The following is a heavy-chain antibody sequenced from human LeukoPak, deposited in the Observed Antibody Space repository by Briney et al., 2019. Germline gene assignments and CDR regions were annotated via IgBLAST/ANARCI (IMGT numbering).Heavy chain of an antibody. CDR2: INPSGGST. Sequence: ASVEVSCKASGYTFTSYYMHWVRQAPGQGLEWMGIINPSGGSTSYAQKFQGRVTMTTDTSTSTAYMELRSLRSDDTAVYYCAREDSYDYVWGSYRSHNWFDPWGQGTLVTVSS. CDR1: GYTFTSYY. D-gene: IGHD3-16*02. CDR3: AREDSYDYVWGSYRSHNWFDP. J-gene: IGHJ5*02. V-gene: IGHV1-46*01.